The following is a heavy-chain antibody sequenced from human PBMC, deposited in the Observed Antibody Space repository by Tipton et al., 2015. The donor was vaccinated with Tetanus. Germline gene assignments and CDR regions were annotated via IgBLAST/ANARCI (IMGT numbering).Heavy chain of an antibody. J-gene: IGHJ4*02. Sequence: TLSLTCAVYGGSFSGYYWSWIRQPPGKGLEWIGEINHSGSTNYNPSLKSRVTISVDTSKNQFSLKLSSVTAADTAVYYCARGIGDATSFDYWGQGTLVTASS. CDR3: ARGIGDATSFDY. D-gene: IGHD2-21*02. CDR2: INHSGST. CDR1: GGSFSGYY. V-gene: IGHV4-34*09.